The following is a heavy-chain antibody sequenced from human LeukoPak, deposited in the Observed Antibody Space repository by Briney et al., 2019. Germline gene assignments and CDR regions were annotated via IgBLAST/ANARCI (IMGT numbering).Heavy chain of an antibody. CDR1: GGSISSGGYS. CDR3: ARGAILTGTSL. CDR2: IYYGGSP. J-gene: IGHJ6*04. D-gene: IGHD3-9*01. Sequence: MPSETLSLTCAVSGGSISSGGYSWSWIRQPPGKGLEWIGYIYYGGSPKYTPSLKSRVTISLDTSKSQFSLNLTSVTAADTAMYYCARGAILTGTSLWGKGTTVTISS. V-gene: IGHV4-61*08.